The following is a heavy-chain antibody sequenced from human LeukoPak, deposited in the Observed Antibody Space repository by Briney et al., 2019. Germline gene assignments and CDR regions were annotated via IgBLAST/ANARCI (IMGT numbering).Heavy chain of an antibody. J-gene: IGHJ3*02. D-gene: IGHD6-13*01. CDR3: ARAPGGGFGDGSIAAAGTFGAFDI. V-gene: IGHV4-31*03. Sequence: SETLSLTCTVSGASISSGGYYWSWIRQHPGKGLEWIGYIYYSGSTYYNPSLKSRVTISVDTSKNQFSLKLSSVTAADTAVYYCARAPGGGFGDGSIAAAGTFGAFDIWGQGTMVTVSS. CDR1: GASISSGGYY. CDR2: IYYSGST.